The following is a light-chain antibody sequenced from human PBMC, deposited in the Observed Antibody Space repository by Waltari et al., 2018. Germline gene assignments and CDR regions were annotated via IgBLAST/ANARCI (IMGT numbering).Light chain of an antibody. CDR1: QSVGTW. Sequence: DIQMTQSPSTLSASVGDRVTTSCRASQSVGTWLAWYQQKPGKAPKLLIYMASSLESGVPSRFIGSGSGTEFTLTISSLQPDDFATYSCQQYSSFSTFGQGTKLDI. CDR2: MAS. J-gene: IGKJ2*01. CDR3: QQYSSFST. V-gene: IGKV1-5*03.